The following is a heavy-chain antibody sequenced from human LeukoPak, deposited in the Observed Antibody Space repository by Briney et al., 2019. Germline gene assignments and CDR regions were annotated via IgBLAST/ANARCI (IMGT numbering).Heavy chain of an antibody. V-gene: IGHV3-7*01. Sequence: GGSLRLSCAASGFTFSSSWMSWVRQAPGKGLEWVANIKPDGSEKYYVDAVKGRLTISRDNAKNSVYLQMKSLRAEDTAVYYCARDKFGRTDYWGQGTLVTVSS. J-gene: IGHJ4*02. CDR2: IKPDGSEK. CDR3: ARDKFGRTDY. D-gene: IGHD3-16*01. CDR1: GFTFSSSW.